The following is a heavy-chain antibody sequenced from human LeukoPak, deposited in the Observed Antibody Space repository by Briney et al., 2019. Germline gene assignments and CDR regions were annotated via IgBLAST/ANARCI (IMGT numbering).Heavy chain of an antibody. D-gene: IGHD5-18*01. CDR1: GYTFTGYY. J-gene: IGHJ4*02. CDR2: ISPNSGDT. V-gene: IGHV1-2*06. CDR3: ARSGVHTYGLQASGDFDY. Sequence: ASVKVSCKASGYTFTGYYVHWVRQAPGQGLEWMGRISPNSGDTNYAQKFQGRVTMTRDTSSSTAYMELIRLRSDDTAVSYCARSGVHTYGLQASGDFDYWGQGILVTVS.